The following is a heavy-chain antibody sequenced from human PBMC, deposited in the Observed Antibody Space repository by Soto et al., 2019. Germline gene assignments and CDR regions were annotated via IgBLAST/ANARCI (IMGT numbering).Heavy chain of an antibody. CDR1: GGSISDYY. CDR3: AGERGVRIGDLLPHGWFDP. V-gene: IGHV4-59*01. D-gene: IGHD3-10*01. CDR2: IYYTGTT. Sequence: PSETLSLTCTVSGGSISDYYWSWIRQTPGKGLEWIGNIYYTGTTSYNPSLKSRVTISVDTSRNQFSLRLSSVTAADTAVYYCAGERGVRIGDLLPHGWFDPRGQGGLVTVS. J-gene: IGHJ5*02.